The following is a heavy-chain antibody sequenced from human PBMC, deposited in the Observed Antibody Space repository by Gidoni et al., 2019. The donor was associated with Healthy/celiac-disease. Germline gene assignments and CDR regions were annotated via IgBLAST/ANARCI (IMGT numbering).Heavy chain of an antibody. V-gene: IGHV1-2*04. J-gene: IGHJ6*02. Sequence: QVQLVQSGAEVKKPGASVTVSCKASGYTFTGYYMHWVRQAPGQGLEWMGWINPNSGGTNYAQKFQGWVTMTRDTPISTAYMELSRLRSDDTAVYYCARLSFQGGWEPPGGMDVWGQGTTVTVSS. CDR2: INPNSGGT. CDR1: GYTFTGYY. CDR3: ARLSFQGGWEPPGGMDV. D-gene: IGHD1-26*01.